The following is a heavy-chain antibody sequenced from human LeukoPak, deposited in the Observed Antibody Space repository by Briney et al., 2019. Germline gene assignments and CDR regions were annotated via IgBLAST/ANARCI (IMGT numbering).Heavy chain of an antibody. J-gene: IGHJ4*02. Sequence: GGSLRLSCAASGFTFSSYGMHWVRQAPGKGLEWVAVISYDGSNKYYADSVKGRFTISRDNSKNTLYLQMNSLRAEDTAVYYCARDTYYYDSSGYTYFDYWGQGTLVTVSS. CDR1: GFTFSSYG. CDR3: ARDTYYYDSSGYTYFDY. CDR2: ISYDGSNK. V-gene: IGHV3-30*03. D-gene: IGHD3-22*01.